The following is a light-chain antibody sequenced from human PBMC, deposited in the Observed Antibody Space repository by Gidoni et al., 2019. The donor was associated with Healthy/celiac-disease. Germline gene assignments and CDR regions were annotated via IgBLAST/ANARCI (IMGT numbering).Light chain of an antibody. V-gene: IGKV1-9*01. J-gene: IGKJ4*01. Sequence: DIQLTQSPSFLSASVGDRVTISCRTTQGISSYLAWYQQKPGKAPKLLIYAASTLQSGVPSRFSSSGSGTEVTLTISSLQPEDFATYYCQQLNSYPLHTFGGGTKVEIK. CDR3: QQLNSYPLHT. CDR1: QGISSY. CDR2: AAS.